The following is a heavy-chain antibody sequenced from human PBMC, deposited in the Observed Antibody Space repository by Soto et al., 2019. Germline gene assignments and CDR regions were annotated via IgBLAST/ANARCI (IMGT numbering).Heavy chain of an antibody. Sequence: GGSLRLSCAASGFTFRNYGMNWVRQAPGKGLEWVSYIGIGSSTTYYADSVKGRFTIPRDNAKNSPYLQMNSLRAEDTAVYYCARDYSSYGPFDYWGQGTLVTVSS. CDR3: ARDYSSYGPFDY. D-gene: IGHD5-18*01. CDR1: GFTFRNYG. CDR2: IGIGSSTT. J-gene: IGHJ4*02. V-gene: IGHV3-48*01.